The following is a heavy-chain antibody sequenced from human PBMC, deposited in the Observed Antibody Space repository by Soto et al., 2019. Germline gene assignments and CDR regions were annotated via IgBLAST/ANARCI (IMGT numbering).Heavy chain of an antibody. V-gene: IGHV1-24*01. J-gene: IGHJ3*01. CDR1: GYTLTELS. D-gene: IGHD6-19*01. CDR3: ATRPRGWYVAFDF. Sequence: ASVKVSCKVSGYTLTELSIHWVRQAPGKGLQWMGGFDPEDSETIYEQKFQGRVTMTEDTSTDTAYMDLSSLRPEDTAVYYCATRPRGWYVAFDFWGQGTLVTVSS. CDR2: FDPEDSET.